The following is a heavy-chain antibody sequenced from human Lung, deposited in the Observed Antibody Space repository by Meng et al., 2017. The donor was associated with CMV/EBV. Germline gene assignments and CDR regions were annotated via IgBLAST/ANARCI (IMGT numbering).Heavy chain of an antibody. CDR3: ASARRMYCPTCAGIDV. J-gene: IGHJ6*02. D-gene: IGHD2-15*01. Sequence: FMVNSHNMNWVRQAAGKVLELVTSISSRGDYIYHADYMKVRITISRDNGNISVYLQMNSLRAEDTYVYYCASARRMYCPTCAGIDVWGQGTTVTVSS. V-gene: IGHV3-21*01. CDR2: ISSRGDYI. CDR1: FMVNSHN.